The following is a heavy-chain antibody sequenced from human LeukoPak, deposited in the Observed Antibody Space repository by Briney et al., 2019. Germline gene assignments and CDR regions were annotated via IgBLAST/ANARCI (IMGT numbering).Heavy chain of an antibody. V-gene: IGHV3-23*01. CDR1: GFTFSSYA. CDR2: ISGSGGST. CDR3: AKKVGAAAGATPVDY. Sequence: GGSLRLSCVASGFTFSSYAMSWVRQAPGKGLEWVSAISGSGGSTCYADSVKGQFTISRDNSKNTLYLQMNSLRAEDTAVYYCAKKVGAAAGATPVDYWGQGALVTVSS. D-gene: IGHD6-13*01. J-gene: IGHJ4*02.